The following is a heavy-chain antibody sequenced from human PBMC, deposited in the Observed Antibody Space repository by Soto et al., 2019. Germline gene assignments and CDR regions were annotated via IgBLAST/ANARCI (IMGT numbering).Heavy chain of an antibody. CDR1: GDSVSSSSGA. J-gene: IGHJ4*02. V-gene: IGHV6-1*01. Sequence: SQTLSLTCVVSGDSVSSSSGAWIWIRQSPSRGLEWLGRTYYRSQFYHDYAISVRGRISINPDTTRNQFSLQMNSLRVEDTAVYYCAGSGWAVHFDYWGQGTRVTVSS. D-gene: IGHD6-19*01. CDR2: TYYRSQFYH. CDR3: AGSGWAVHFDY.